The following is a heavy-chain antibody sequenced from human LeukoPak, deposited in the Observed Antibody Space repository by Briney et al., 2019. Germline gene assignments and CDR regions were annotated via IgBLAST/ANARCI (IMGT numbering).Heavy chain of an antibody. V-gene: IGHV3-7*01. Sequence: GGSLRLSCAASGFIFSSYWMSWVRQAPGKGLEWVANIKQDGSEKYYVDSVKGRFTISRDNAKNSLYLQMNSLRAEDTAVYYCSRDLGGGIVGATYANDYWGQGPLVTVSS. CDR2: IKQDGSEK. D-gene: IGHD1-26*01. CDR1: GFIFSSYW. J-gene: IGHJ4*02. CDR3: SRDLGGGIVGATYANDY.